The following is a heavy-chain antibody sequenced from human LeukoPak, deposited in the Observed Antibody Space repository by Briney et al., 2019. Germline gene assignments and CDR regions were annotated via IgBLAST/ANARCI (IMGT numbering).Heavy chain of an antibody. D-gene: IGHD3-22*01. Sequence: PSETLSLTCTVSAGSISSSGYYWGWIRQSPGKGLEWIGRISYSGNTYYNPSLKSRVTISVDTSKNHFSLRLSSVTAADTAVYYCSRLTHSYYSDTSGYYPYYYMDVWGEGTTVAVSS. V-gene: IGHV4-39*02. CDR3: SRLTHSYYSDTSGYYPYYYMDV. CDR1: AGSISSSGYY. CDR2: ISYSGNT. J-gene: IGHJ6*03.